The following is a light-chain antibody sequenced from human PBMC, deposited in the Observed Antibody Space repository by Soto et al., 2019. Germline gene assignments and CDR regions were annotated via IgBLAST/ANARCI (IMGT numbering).Light chain of an antibody. Sequence: EIVLTQSPATLSLSPGERATLSCRASQSVSSYLAWYQQKPGQAPRLLISGASSRATGIPDRFSGSGSGTDFTLTITRVEAEDFAVYYCQQYATSPLTFGGGTKV. CDR1: QSVSSY. V-gene: IGKV3-20*01. CDR3: QQYATSPLT. CDR2: GAS. J-gene: IGKJ4*01.